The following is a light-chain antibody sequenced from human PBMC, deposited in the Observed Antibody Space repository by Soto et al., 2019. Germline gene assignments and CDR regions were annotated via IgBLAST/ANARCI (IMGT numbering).Light chain of an antibody. Sequence: EIVLTQSPGTLSLSPGERATLSCRGSQTVSSSFLAWYQQTPGQAPRLLIYGASIRATAIPDRFSGSVSGTDFTLTISRLDPEDFAVYFCQQYGTSPRTFGQGTKVDIK. CDR1: QTVSSSF. J-gene: IGKJ1*01. V-gene: IGKV3-20*01. CDR2: GAS. CDR3: QQYGTSPRT.